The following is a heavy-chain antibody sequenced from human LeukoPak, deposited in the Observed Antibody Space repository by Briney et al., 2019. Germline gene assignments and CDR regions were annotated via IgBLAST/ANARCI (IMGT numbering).Heavy chain of an antibody. J-gene: IGHJ4*02. CDR2: ISASGTIT. CDR3: AGGGSRYLFEH. CDR1: GFTFTDFA. Sequence: PGGSLRLSCAASGFTFTDFAMNWVRQAPGKGLEWVSTISASGTITYYADSVKGRCTISRDYSKNTVYLQMNSLRAEDTAVYYCAGGGSRYLFEHWGQGTLVTVSS. D-gene: IGHD1-14*01. V-gene: IGHV3-23*01.